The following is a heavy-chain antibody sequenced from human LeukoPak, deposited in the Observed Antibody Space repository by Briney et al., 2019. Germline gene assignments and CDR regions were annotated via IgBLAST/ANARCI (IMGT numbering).Heavy chain of an antibody. D-gene: IGHD5-18*01. CDR3: ARQLDTTMALPDY. V-gene: IGHV1-18*01. J-gene: IGHJ4*02. Sequence: ASVKVSCKTSGYTFTSYGVSWVRQAPGQRLEWKGWISTYNYNTNYAQKFRGRVTLTKDTSTSTVYMELRSLRSDDTAIYYCARQLDTTMALPDYWGQGTRVTVSS. CDR2: ISTYNYNT. CDR1: GYTFTSYG.